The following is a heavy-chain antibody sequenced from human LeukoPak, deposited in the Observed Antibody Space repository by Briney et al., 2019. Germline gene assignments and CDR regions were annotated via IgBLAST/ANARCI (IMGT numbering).Heavy chain of an antibody. D-gene: IGHD1-26*01. V-gene: IGHV3-66*01. CDR1: GFSVSINY. CDR2: LYSGGST. J-gene: IGHJ4*02. Sequence: GGFLRLSCAASGFSVSINYMSWVRQAPGKGLEWVSVLYSGGSTSYTDSVKGRFTISRDNSENTLYLQMDSLRAGDTAVYYCAAKGPGYTGSYVFAHWGQGTLVTVSS. CDR3: AAKGPGYTGSYVFAH.